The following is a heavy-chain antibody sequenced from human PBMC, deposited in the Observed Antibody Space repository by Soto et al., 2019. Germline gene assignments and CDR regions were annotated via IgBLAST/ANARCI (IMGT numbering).Heavy chain of an antibody. Sequence: VGSLRLSCAASGFTFSNAWMSWVRQAPGKGLEWVGRIKSKTDGGTTDYAAPVKGRFTISRDDSKNTLYLQMNSLKTEDTAVYYCGAVAGPDAFDIWGQGTMVTVSS. V-gene: IGHV3-15*01. D-gene: IGHD6-19*01. J-gene: IGHJ3*02. CDR3: GAVAGPDAFDI. CDR2: IKSKTDGGTT. CDR1: GFTFSNAW.